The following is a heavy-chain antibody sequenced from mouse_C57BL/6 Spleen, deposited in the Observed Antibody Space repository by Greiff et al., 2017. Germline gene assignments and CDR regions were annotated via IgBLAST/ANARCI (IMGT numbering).Heavy chain of an antibody. D-gene: IGHD2-1*01. V-gene: IGHV1-52*01. J-gene: IGHJ3*01. Sequence: QVQLQQPGAELVRPGSSVKLSCKASGYTFTSYWMHWVKQRPIQGLEWIGNIDPSDSETHYNQKFKDKATLTVDKSSSTAYMQLSSLTSEDSAVYYCARGIYDGNLFADWGQGTLVTVSA. CDR2: IDPSDSET. CDR3: ARGIYDGNLFAD. CDR1: GYTFTSYW.